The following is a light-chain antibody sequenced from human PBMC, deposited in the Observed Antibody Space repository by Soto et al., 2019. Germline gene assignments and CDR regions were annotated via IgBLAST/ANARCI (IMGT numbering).Light chain of an antibody. Sequence: DIQMTQSPSSLSASVGDRVTITCRASQSISSYLNWYQQKPGKAPKLLIYAASSLQRGVPSRFSGSGSGTDFTLTISSLQPEDFATYYCQQSYSTPSTFGQGTKLEI. CDR2: AAS. CDR3: QQSYSTPST. V-gene: IGKV1-39*01. J-gene: IGKJ2*01. CDR1: QSISSY.